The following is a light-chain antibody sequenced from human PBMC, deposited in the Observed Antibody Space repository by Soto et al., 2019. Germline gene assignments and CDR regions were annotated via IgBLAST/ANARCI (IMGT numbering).Light chain of an antibody. V-gene: IGKV3-15*01. Sequence: EIVMTQSPATLSLSPGERATLSFRASQSVSSSYLAWYQQKPGQAPRLLIYGASSRATGIPARFSGSGSGTELTLTISSLQSEDCAIYYCQQYHTWPITFGGGTKVDI. CDR3: QQYHTWPIT. CDR1: QSVSSSY. J-gene: IGKJ4*01. CDR2: GAS.